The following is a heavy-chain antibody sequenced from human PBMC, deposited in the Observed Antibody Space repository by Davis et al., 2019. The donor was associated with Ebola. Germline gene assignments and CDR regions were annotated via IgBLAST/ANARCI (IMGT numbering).Heavy chain of an antibody. CDR2: ISAYNGNT. Sequence: ASVKVSCKASGYTFTSYGISWVRQAPGQGLEWMGWISAYNGNTNYAQKLQGRVTMTTDTSTSTAYMELRSLRSDDTAVYYCARDVNDFWRNYYYYMDVWGKGTTVTVSS. J-gene: IGHJ6*03. CDR3: ARDVNDFWRNYYYYMDV. CDR1: GYTFTSYG. V-gene: IGHV1-18*04. D-gene: IGHD3-3*01.